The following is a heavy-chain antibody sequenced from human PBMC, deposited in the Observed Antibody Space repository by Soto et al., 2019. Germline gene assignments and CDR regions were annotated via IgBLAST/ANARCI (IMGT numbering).Heavy chain of an antibody. V-gene: IGHV4-31*03. J-gene: IGHJ6*02. CDR1: GADINSGGFT. CDR3: ARDRLMATAGTARHYFGLDV. D-gene: IGHD5-18*01. Sequence: PSETLSLTCSVSGADINSGGFTWTWIRQHAGKGLEWIGNTYYSGSTYYNPSLKSRLTISVDTSKNQFSLNLSSVTAADTAVYYCARDRLMATAGTARHYFGLDVWGQGTTVTVSS. CDR2: TYYSGST.